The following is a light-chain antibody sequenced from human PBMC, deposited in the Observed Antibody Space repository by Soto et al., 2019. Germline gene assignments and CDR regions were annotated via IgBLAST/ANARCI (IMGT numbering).Light chain of an antibody. CDR2: EVS. V-gene: IGLV2-14*01. CDR3: SSYTSSSTLLYV. CDR1: SSDVGGYNY. J-gene: IGLJ1*01. Sequence: QSALTQPASVSGSPGQSITISCTGTSSDVGGYNYVSWYQQHTGKAPKLMIYEVSNRPSGVSNRFSGSKSGNTASLTISGLQADDEADYYCSSYTSSSTLLYVFGTGTKLTVL.